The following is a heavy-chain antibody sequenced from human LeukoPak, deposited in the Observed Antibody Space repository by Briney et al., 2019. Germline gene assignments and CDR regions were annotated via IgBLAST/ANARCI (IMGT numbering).Heavy chain of an antibody. CDR3: ARRDMATDAFDI. J-gene: IGHJ3*02. V-gene: IGHV4-39*07. D-gene: IGHD5-24*01. CDR1: GGSISSSSYY. CDR2: INHSGST. Sequence: SETLSFTCTVSGGSISSSSYYWGWIRQPPGKGLEWIGEINHSGSTNYNPSLKSRVTISVDTSKNQFSLKLSSVTAADTAVYYCARRDMATDAFDIWGQGTMVTVSS.